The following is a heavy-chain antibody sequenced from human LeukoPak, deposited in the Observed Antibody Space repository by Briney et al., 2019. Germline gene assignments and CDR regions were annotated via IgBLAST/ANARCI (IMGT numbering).Heavy chain of an antibody. D-gene: IGHD1-20*01. CDR2: ISYDGSNE. CDR3: TKVGDNFDFDY. Sequence: GRSLRLSCAASGFTFSSYVMHWVRQAPGKGLEWVAIISYDGSNEYYADSVKGRFTISRDNSKNTLSLQMNSLRDEDTAVYYCTKVGDNFDFDYWGQGTLVTVSS. CDR1: GFTFSSYV. V-gene: IGHV3-30*04. J-gene: IGHJ4*02.